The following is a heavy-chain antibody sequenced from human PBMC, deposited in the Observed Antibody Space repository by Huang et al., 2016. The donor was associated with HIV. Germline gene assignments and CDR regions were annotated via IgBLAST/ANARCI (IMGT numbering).Heavy chain of an antibody. CDR2: ISNDGSRK. V-gene: IGHV3-30*18. D-gene: IGHD4-17*01. CDR3: AKPSGDYEFFDF. CDR1: GFMLSTVG. J-gene: IGHJ4*02. Sequence: QVHLEESGGGVVQPGRPLRLSCTASGFMLSTVGIDCVREAPGRRVEVVAGISNDGSRKYYVDSVKGRFTISRDNSKNIVYLQMNSLRPEDTAVYYCAKPSGDYEFFDFWGQGTVVTVSS.